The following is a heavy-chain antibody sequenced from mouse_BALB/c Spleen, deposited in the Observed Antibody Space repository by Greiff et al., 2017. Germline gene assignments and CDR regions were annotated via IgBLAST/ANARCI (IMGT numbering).Heavy chain of an antibody. CDR2: ISSGSSTI. V-gene: IGHV5-17*02. CDR1: GFTFSSFG. Sequence: EVKLVESGGGLVQPGGSRKLSCAASGFTFSSFGMHWVRQAPEKGLEWVAYISSGSSTIYYADTVKGRFTISRDNPKNTLFLQMTSLRSEDTAMYYCARGEGDAWFAYWGQGTLVTVSA. J-gene: IGHJ3*01. CDR3: ARGEGDAWFAY.